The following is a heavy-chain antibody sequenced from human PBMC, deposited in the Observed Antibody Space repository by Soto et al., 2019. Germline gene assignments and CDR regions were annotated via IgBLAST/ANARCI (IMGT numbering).Heavy chain of an antibody. CDR3: ASTRGSSYDF. J-gene: IGHJ4*02. CDR1: GFTVSGNY. CDR2: IYNGGGT. Sequence: EVQLVETGGGLIQPGGSLRLSCAASGFTVSGNYMSWVRQAPGRGLEWVSVIYNGGGTYYADSVKGRITIPRENTKNRLYLPMDSLSAKDTAVCSCASTRGSSYDFGSEGTLVTVSS. V-gene: IGHV3-53*02. D-gene: IGHD6-6*01.